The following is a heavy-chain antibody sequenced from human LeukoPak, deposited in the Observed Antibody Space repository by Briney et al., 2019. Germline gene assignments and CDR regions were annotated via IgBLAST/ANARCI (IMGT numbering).Heavy chain of an antibody. D-gene: IGHD4-17*01. CDR3: ARQLGDYYRAFDF. J-gene: IGHJ4*02. CDR2: INPASAGE. CDR1: GYTFTNYY. Sequence: ASVTVSCKPSGYTFTNYYIHWVRQAPGQGPEWVGWINPASAGEAFAPKFQGRVSMTWDSSITTAFMDLTSLRSNDTAIYYCARQLGDYYRAFDFWGQGTLVTVSS. V-gene: IGHV1-2*02.